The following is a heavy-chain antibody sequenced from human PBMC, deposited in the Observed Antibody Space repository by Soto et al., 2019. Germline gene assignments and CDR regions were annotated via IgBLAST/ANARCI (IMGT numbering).Heavy chain of an antibody. D-gene: IGHD3-10*01. CDR3: ARAYYYGSGSQAWYFDL. CDR1: GGSISSYY. CDR2: IYYSGST. J-gene: IGHJ2*01. Sequence: SDTLSITCTVSGGSISSYYCIGSRQPPLKGLECIGYIYYSGSTNYNPSLKSRVTISVDTSKNQFSLKLSSVTAADTAVYYCARAYYYGSGSQAWYFDLWGRGTLVTVSS. V-gene: IGHV4-59*01.